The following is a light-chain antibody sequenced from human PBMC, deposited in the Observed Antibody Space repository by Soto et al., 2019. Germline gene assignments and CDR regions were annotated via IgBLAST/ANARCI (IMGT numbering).Light chain of an antibody. V-gene: IGLV1-40*01. Sequence: QSVLTQPPSVSGAPGQRVTISCTGSSSNIGAGYDVHWYQQLPGTAPKLLVHGNTDRPSGVPDRFSGSKSGTSASLAITGLQAEDDADYFCQSDDSSSSRWLFGGGTKLTVL. CDR1: SSNIGAGYD. CDR2: GNT. CDR3: QSDDSSSSRWL. J-gene: IGLJ2*01.